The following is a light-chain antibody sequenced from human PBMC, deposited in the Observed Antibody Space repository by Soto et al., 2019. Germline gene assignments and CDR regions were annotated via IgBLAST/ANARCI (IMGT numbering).Light chain of an antibody. J-gene: IGLJ2*01. V-gene: IGLV1-47*01. CDR3: AAWDDSLSGRL. Sequence: QSVLTQPPSASGTPGQRVTISCSGGSSNIGSNYVYWYQQLPGTAPKVLIYKNSQRPSGVPDRFSGSKSGTSASLAISGLRSEDDGDYYCAAWDDSLSGRLFGGGTKLTVL. CDR2: KNS. CDR1: SSNIGSNY.